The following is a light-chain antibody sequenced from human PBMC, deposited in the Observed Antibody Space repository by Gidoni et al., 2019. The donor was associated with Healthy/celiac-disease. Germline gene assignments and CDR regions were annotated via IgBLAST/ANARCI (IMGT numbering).Light chain of an antibody. CDR3: QQYNNWPRLT. J-gene: IGKJ4*01. CDR1: QSVSSN. CDR2: GAS. V-gene: IGKV3-15*01. Sequence: EIVLTQSPATPSVSPGERATLSCRASQSVSSNLAWYQQKPGQAPSLLIYGASTRATGSPARFSGSGSGTEFTLTISSRQSEDFAGYYYQQYNNWPRLTFGGGTKVEIK.